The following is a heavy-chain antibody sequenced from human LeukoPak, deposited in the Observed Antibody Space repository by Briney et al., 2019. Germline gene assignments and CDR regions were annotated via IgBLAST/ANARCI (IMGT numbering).Heavy chain of an antibody. CDR2: IYYSGST. CDR1: GGSISSYY. J-gene: IGHJ6*02. CDR3: ARCMAAAGRESSLYYYYGMDV. V-gene: IGHV4-59*01. D-gene: IGHD6-13*01. Sequence: PSETLSLTCTVSGGSISSYYWSWIRQPPGKGLEWIGYIYYSGSTNYNSSLKSRVTISVDTSKNQFSLKLSSVTAADTAVYYCARCMAAAGRESSLYYYYGMDVWGQGTTVTVSS.